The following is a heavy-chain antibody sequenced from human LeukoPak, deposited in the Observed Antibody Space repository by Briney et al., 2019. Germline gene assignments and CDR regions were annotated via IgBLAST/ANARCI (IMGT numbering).Heavy chain of an antibody. CDR1: GFTFSSYA. J-gene: IGHJ3*02. V-gene: IGHV3-23*01. Sequence: PGGSLRLSCAASGFTFSSYAMSWVRQAPGKGLEWVSAISGSGGSTYYADSVKGRFTISRDNSKNTLYLQMNSLRAEDTAVYYCAKFSGVIVVVTGNSRHDAFDIWGQGTMVTVSS. D-gene: IGHD3-22*01. CDR3: AKFSGVIVVVTGNSRHDAFDI. CDR2: ISGSGGST.